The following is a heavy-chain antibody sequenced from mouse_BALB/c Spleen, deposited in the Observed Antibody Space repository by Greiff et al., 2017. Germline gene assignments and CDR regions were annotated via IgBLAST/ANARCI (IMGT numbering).Heavy chain of an antibody. D-gene: IGHD1-1*01. Sequence: EVQLVESGGGLVKLGGSLKLSCAASGFTFSSYYMSWVRQTPEKRLELVAAINSNGGSTYYPDTVKGRFTISRDNAKNTLYLQMSSLKSEDTALYYCARHAGLFITYYFDYWGQGTTLTVSS. V-gene: IGHV5-6-2*01. CDR1: GFTFSSYY. CDR3: ARHAGLFITYYFDY. CDR2: INSNGGST. J-gene: IGHJ2*01.